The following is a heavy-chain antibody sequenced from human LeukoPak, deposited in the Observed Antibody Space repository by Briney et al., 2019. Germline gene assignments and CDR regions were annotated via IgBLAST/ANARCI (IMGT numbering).Heavy chain of an antibody. CDR1: GYTFISYF. D-gene: IGHD1-14*01. CDR2: INPSAGGT. V-gene: IGHV1-46*01. Sequence: GASVKVSCKASGYTFISYFMHWVRQAPGQGLEWMGIINPSAGGTTYAQRFQDRVTLTRDTSTSTVYMELSTLRSDDTAVYYCARAEEKSRAYYYYAMDAWGQGTTVIVSS. CDR3: ARAEEKSRAYYYYAMDA. J-gene: IGHJ6*02.